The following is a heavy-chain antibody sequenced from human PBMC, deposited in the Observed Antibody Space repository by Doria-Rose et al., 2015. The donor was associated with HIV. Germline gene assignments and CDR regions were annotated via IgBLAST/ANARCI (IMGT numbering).Heavy chain of an antibody. Sequence: SGPVLVKPTETLTLTCTVSGVSLSSPGMGVSWIRQPPGKALEWLANIFSDDERSYNTSLKSRLTISRDTSKSQEVLTMTDMDPVDTATYYCARIKSSRWYHKYYFDFWGQGTLVIVSA. CDR3: ARIKSSRWYHKYYFDF. V-gene: IGHV2-26*01. D-gene: IGHD6-13*01. CDR1: GVSLSSPGMG. CDR2: IFSDDER. J-gene: IGHJ4*02.